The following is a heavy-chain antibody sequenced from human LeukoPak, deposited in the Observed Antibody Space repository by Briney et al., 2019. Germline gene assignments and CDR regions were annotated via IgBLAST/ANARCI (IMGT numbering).Heavy chain of an antibody. V-gene: IGHV3-30-3*01. CDR2: ISYEGSNK. J-gene: IGHJ6*02. CDR1: GFSISSYA. CDR3: ARGRSYYYYGMDV. Sequence: GGSLRLSCAASGFSISSYAMHWVRQAPGKGLEWVAVISYEGSNKYYADSVKGRFTISRDSSKNTLYLQMNSLRGEDTAVYYCARGRSYYYYGMDVWGQGTTVTVSS.